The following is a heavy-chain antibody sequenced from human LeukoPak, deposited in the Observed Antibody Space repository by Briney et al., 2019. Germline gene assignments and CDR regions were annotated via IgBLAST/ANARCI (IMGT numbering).Heavy chain of an antibody. V-gene: IGHV4-59*01. Sequence: SETLSLTCTVSGGSISGYYWSWIRQPPGKGLEWIGYIYYSGSTNYNPSLKSRVTISVDTSKNQLSLKLSSVTAADTAVYYCARLTDWFDPWGQGTLVTVSS. CDR3: ARLTDWFDP. J-gene: IGHJ5*02. CDR1: GGSISGYY. CDR2: IYYSGST.